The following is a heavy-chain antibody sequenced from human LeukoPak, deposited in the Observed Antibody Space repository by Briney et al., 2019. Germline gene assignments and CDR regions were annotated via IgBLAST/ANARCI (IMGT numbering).Heavy chain of an antibody. CDR2: ISAYNGNT. CDR3: ARVPNPHSETYCSGGSCYFYYYYYGMDV. V-gene: IGHV1-18*01. D-gene: IGHD2-15*01. CDR1: GYTFTSYG. J-gene: IGHJ6*02. Sequence: WASVKVSCKASGYTFTSYGISWVRQAPGQGLEWMGWISAYNGNTNYAQKLQGRVTMTTDTSTSTAYMELRSLRSDDTAVYYCARVPNPHSETYCSGGSCYFYYYYYGMDVWGQGTTVTVSS.